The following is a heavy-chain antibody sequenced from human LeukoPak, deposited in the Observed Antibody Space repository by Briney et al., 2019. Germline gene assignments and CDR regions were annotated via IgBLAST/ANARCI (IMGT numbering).Heavy chain of an antibody. J-gene: IGHJ6*02. D-gene: IGHD3-3*01. CDR3: ARGPTRWDTIFGVDTAYYYYYGMDV. V-gene: IGHV4-59*01. CDR1: GGSISSYY. CDR2: IYYSGST. Sequence: SETLSLTCTVSGGSISSYYWSWIRQPPGKGLEWIGYIYYSGSTNYNPSLKSRVTIPVDTSKNQFSLKLSSVTAADTAVYYCARGPTRWDTIFGVDTAYYYYYGMDVWGQGTTVTVSS.